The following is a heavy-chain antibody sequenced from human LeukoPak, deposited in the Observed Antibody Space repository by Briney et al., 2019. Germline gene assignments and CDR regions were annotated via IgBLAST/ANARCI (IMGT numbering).Heavy chain of an antibody. J-gene: IGHJ6*02. V-gene: IGHV4-31*03. Sequence: SQTLSLTCTVSGGSVSSGGFYWHWVRQVPGKGLEWIGSIYHRGSTDYNPSLKSRVTISIDKSKNEFSLKVNSVTAADTAVYFCTRVNLWDLDHYAMVVWGQGTKVTVSS. CDR2: IYHRGST. CDR3: TRVNLWDLDHYAMVV. CDR1: GGSVSSGGFY. D-gene: IGHD2-2*01.